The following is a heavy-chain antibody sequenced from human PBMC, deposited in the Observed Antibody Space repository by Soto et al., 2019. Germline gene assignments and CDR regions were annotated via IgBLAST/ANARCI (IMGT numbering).Heavy chain of an antibody. J-gene: IGHJ4*02. D-gene: IGHD5-18*01. CDR2: IYSGGST. CDR3: ARHGYNYGGGYFDY. V-gene: IGHV3-66*04. CDR1: GVTVSSNY. Sequence: EVQLVESGGGLVQPGGSLRLSCAASGVTVSSNYMSWVRQAPGKGLEWVSVIYSGGSTYYADSVKGRFTTSRDNSKNTLYLKMNSLRAEDTAVYYCARHGYNYGGGYFDYWGQGTLVTVSS.